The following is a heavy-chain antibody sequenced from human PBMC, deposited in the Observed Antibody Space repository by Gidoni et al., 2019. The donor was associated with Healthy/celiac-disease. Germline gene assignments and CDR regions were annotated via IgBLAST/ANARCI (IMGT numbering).Heavy chain of an antibody. CDR3: ARDPGSIVGATWGPTYFDY. CDR1: GGTFSSYA. CDR2: IIPIFGTA. V-gene: IGHV1-69*01. J-gene: IGHJ4*02. D-gene: IGHD1-26*01. Sequence: QVQLVPSGAEVKKPGSSVKVYCKASGGTFSSYAISWVRKAPGQGLEWMGGIIPIFGTANYAQKFQGRVTITADESTSTAYMELSSLRSEDTAVYYCARDPGSIVGATWGPTYFDYWGQGTLVTVSS.